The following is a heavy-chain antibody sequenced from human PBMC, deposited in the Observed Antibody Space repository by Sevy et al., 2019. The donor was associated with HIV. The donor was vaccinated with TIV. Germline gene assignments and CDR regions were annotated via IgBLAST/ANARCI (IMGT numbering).Heavy chain of an antibody. CDR3: ARPTYYDSSGLISY. J-gene: IGHJ4*02. V-gene: IGHV1-2*02. CDR2: INPNSGGT. CDR1: GYTFTGYY. D-gene: IGHD3-22*01. Sequence: ASLKVSCKASGYTFTGYYMHWVRQAPGQGLEWMGWINPNSGGTNYEQKFQGRVTMTRDTSISTAYMELSRLRSDDTAVYYCARPTYYDSSGLISYWGQGTLVTISS.